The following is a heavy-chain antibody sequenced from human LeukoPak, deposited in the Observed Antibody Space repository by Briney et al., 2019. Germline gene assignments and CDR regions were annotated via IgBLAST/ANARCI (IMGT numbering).Heavy chain of an antibody. Sequence: GGSLRLSCLASGFTFRNYAMTWVRQAPGKGLEWVSAISGSGASTYYADSVKGRFTISRDNSKNTLYLQMDSLIVEDTALYYCAKGYCSGGSCPDYSYYMVVWGKGTTVVVSS. D-gene: IGHD2-15*01. CDR1: GFTFRNYA. CDR2: ISGSGAST. J-gene: IGHJ6*03. CDR3: AKGYCSGGSCPDYSYYMVV. V-gene: IGHV3-23*01.